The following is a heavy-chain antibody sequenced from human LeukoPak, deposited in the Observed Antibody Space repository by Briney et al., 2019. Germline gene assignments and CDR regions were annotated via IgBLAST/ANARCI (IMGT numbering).Heavy chain of an antibody. Sequence: GGSLRLSCSASCLTFSNFNMPWGRQAPGKGLQFVSGITSDGGSIDYADSVRGRFTISRDNSKNTLYLRMTSLRVEDTTLYYCVRGLYGLGWDYWGPGTLVTVSS. CDR2: ITSDGGSI. V-gene: IGHV3-64D*06. CDR3: VRGLYGLGWDY. J-gene: IGHJ4*02. D-gene: IGHD3-10*01. CDR1: CLTFSNFN.